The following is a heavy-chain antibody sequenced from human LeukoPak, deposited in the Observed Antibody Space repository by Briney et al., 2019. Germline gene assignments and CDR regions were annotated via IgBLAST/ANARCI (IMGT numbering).Heavy chain of an antibody. CDR2: ISSSSSYI. Sequence: GGSLRLSCAASGFTFSSYSMNWVRQAPWKGLEWVSSISSSSSYIYYADSVKGRFTISRDNAKNSLYLQMNSLRAEDTAVYYCARDSEGLWLWYYWGQGTLVTVSS. J-gene: IGHJ4*02. CDR3: ARDSEGLWLWYY. CDR1: GFTFSSYS. D-gene: IGHD5-18*01. V-gene: IGHV3-21*01.